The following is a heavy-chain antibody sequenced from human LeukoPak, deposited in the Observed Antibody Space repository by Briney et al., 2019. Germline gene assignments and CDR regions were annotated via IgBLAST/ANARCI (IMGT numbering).Heavy chain of an antibody. Sequence: PGGSLRLSCAASGFTFSSCSMSWVRQAPGKGLEWVSAITGSGGPYYADSVRGRFTISRDNSKNTLYLQMNSLRAEDTAVYYCARGGDYGDLRYFDYWGQGTLVTVSS. V-gene: IGHV3-23*01. CDR1: GFTFSSCS. CDR2: ITGSGGP. CDR3: ARGGDYGDLRYFDY. J-gene: IGHJ4*02. D-gene: IGHD4-17*01.